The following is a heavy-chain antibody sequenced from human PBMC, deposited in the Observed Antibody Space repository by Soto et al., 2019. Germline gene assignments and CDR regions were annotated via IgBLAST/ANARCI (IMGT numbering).Heavy chain of an antibody. D-gene: IGHD2-2*01. CDR3: GRCTSTSCHLGSDY. J-gene: IGHJ4*02. Sequence: QVQLVESGGGVVQPERSLRLSCAASGFTFSSYAMNWVRQAPGKRLEWVALISYEGSSQYYADSVKGRFTISRDSSKNTLYLQMNSLGAADTAVYYCGRCTSTSCHLGSDYWGQGTLVTVSS. CDR2: ISYEGSSQ. V-gene: IGHV3-30*04. CDR1: GFTFSSYA.